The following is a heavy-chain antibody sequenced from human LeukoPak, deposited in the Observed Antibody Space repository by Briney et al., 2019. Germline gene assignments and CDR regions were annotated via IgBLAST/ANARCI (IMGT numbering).Heavy chain of an antibody. Sequence: GGSLRLSCAASGFTFSSYSMNWVRQAPGKGLEWVSSISSSSSYIYYADSVKGRFTISRDNAKNSLYLQMNSLRAEDTAVYYCARAEASGHFDYWGQGTLVTVSS. CDR3: ARAEASGHFDY. J-gene: IGHJ4*02. D-gene: IGHD3-3*01. CDR2: ISSSSSYI. V-gene: IGHV3-21*01. CDR1: GFTFSSYS.